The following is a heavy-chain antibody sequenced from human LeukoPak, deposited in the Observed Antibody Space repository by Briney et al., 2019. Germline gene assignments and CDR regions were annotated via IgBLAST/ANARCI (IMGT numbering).Heavy chain of an antibody. Sequence: GGSLRLSCAASGFTFSSYGMHWVRQAPGKGLEWVAVISYDGSNKYYADSVKGRFTISRDNSKNSLYLQMNGLRAEDTAVYYCARETYCGGDCLPVDYWGQGTLVTVSS. CDR2: ISYDGSNK. CDR1: GFTFSSYG. CDR3: ARETYCGGDCLPVDY. V-gene: IGHV3-30*03. D-gene: IGHD2-21*02. J-gene: IGHJ4*02.